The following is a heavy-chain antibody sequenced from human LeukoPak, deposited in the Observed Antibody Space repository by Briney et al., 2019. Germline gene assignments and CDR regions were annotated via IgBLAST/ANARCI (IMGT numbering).Heavy chain of an antibody. J-gene: IGHJ5*02. D-gene: IGHD2-15*01. CDR3: ARDLVVVVAATPRSNWFDP. V-gene: IGHV1-18*01. CDR1: GYTFTTYG. CDR2: ISAYNGNT. Sequence: ASVKVSCKASGYTFTTYGISWVRQAPGQGLEWMGWISAYNGNTNYAQKLQGRVTMTTDTSTSTAYMELRSLRSDDTAVYYCARDLVVVVAATPRSNWFDPWGQGTLVTVSS.